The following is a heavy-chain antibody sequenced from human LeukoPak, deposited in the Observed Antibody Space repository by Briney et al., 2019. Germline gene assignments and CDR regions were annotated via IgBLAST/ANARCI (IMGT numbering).Heavy chain of an antibody. CDR3: ARVTRYSSSSDY. J-gene: IGHJ4*02. D-gene: IGHD6-6*01. V-gene: IGHV3-21*01. Sequence: GGSLRLSCAASGFAFSSYWMNWVRQAPGKGLEWVSSISSSSSYIYYADSVKGRFTISRDNSKNTLYLQMNSLRAEDTAVYYCARVTRYSSSSDYWGQGTLVTVSS. CDR2: ISSSSSYI. CDR1: GFAFSSYW.